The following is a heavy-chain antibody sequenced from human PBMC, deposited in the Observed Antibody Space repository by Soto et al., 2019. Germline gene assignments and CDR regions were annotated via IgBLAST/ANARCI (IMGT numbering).Heavy chain of an antibody. Sequence: QVQLQQWGAGLLKPSETLSLTCAVYGGSFSGYYWSWIRQPPGKGLEWIGEINHSGSTNYNPSLKRRVTISVDTSKNQFSLKLSSVTAADTAVNYCARRRQFTSYYYYYGMDVWGQGTTVTVSS. J-gene: IGHJ6*02. CDR1: GGSFSGYY. V-gene: IGHV4-34*01. CDR2: INHSGST. CDR3: ARRRQFTSYYYYYGMDV. D-gene: IGHD6-19*01.